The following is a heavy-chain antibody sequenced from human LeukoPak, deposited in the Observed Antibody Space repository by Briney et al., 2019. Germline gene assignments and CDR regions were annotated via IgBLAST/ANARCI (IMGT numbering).Heavy chain of an antibody. Sequence: SETLSLTCTVSGDSTSSSSYYWAWIRQPPGEGLEWIGSMYYSGSTNYNPALKSRVTISGDTSKNRFSLKLTSLTAADTAVYYCARCSSGHYDAFDIWGQGTMVTVSS. CDR2: MYYSGST. V-gene: IGHV4-39*07. CDR3: ARCSSGHYDAFDI. J-gene: IGHJ3*02. CDR1: GDSTSSSSYY. D-gene: IGHD3-22*01.